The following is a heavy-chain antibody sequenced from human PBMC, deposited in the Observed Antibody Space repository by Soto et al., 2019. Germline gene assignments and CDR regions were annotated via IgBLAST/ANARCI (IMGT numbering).Heavy chain of an antibody. CDR1: GYTLTELS. V-gene: IGHV1-24*01. Sequence: ASVKVSCKVSGYTLTELSMHWVRQAPGKGLEWMGGFDPEDGETIYAQKFQGRVTMTEDTSTDTAYMELSSLRSEDTGIYFCATLLTTWRAFDIWGQGTMVTVSS. CDR2: FDPEDGET. CDR3: ATLLTTWRAFDI. J-gene: IGHJ3*02. D-gene: IGHD4-17*01.